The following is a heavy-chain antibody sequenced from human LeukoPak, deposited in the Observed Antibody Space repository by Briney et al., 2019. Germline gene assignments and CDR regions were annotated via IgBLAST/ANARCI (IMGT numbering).Heavy chain of an antibody. CDR3: ARETGGYNWFDP. CDR1: GFTVSSNY. V-gene: IGHV3-53*01. J-gene: IGHJ5*02. Sequence: PGGSLRLSCAASGFTVSSNYMSWVRQAPGKGLERVSVIYSGGSTYYADSVKGRFTISRDNSKNTLYLQMNSLRAEDTAVYYCARETGGYNWFDPWGQGTLVTVSS. D-gene: IGHD1-14*01. CDR2: IYSGGST.